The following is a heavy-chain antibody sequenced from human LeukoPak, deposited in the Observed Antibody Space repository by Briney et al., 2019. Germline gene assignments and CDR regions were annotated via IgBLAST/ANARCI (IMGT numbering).Heavy chain of an antibody. V-gene: IGHV1-8*01. CDR1: GYTFTSYD. J-gene: IGHJ4*02. CDR3: ARDGYSYGYIHFDY. D-gene: IGHD5-18*01. Sequence: ASVKVSCKASGYTFTSYDINWLRQATGQGPEWMGWMNPNSGATGYAQKFQGRVTMTRSTSINTAYMELSSLRSEDTAVYYCARDGYSYGYIHFDYWGQGTLVTVSS. CDR2: MNPNSGAT.